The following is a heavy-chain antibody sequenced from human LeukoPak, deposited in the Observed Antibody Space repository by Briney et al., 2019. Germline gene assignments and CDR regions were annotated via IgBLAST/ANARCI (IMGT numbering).Heavy chain of an antibody. J-gene: IGHJ4*02. CDR3: ARGARGVIIEIDY. CDR1: GYTFTTYY. CDR2: ITPSGGST. Sequence: ASVKVSCKASGYTFTTYYMHWVRQAPGQGLEWMGIITPSGGSTSYAQKFQGRVTMTRDMSTSTVYMDLSSLRSEDTAVYYCARGARGVIIEIDYWGQGTLVTVSS. D-gene: IGHD3-10*01. V-gene: IGHV1-46*01.